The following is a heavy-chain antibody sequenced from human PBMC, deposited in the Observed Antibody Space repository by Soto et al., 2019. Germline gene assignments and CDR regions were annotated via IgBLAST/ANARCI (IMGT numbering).Heavy chain of an antibody. J-gene: IGHJ3*02. V-gene: IGHV4-31*03. CDR3: ARAQKDYGDKRAQSAFDI. D-gene: IGHD4-17*01. Sequence: QVQLQESGPGLVKPSQTLSLTCTVSGGSISSGGYYWSWIRQHPGNGLEWIGYIYYSGSTYYNPSLKSRVTISVDTSKNQFSLKLSSVTAADTAVYYCARAQKDYGDKRAQSAFDIWGQGTMVTVSS. CDR2: IYYSGST. CDR1: GGSISSGGYY.